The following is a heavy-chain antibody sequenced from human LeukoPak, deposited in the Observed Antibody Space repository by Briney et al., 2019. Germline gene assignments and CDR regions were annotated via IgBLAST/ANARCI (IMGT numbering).Heavy chain of an antibody. CDR1: EFSVSSNY. Sequence: PGGSLRLSCAASEFSVSSNYMSWIRQAPGKGLEWVSYISSSGSTIYYADSVKGRFTISRDNAKNSLYLQMNSLRAEDTAVYYCASSTATYSGSYYFPDAEYFQHWGQGTLVTVSS. CDR3: ASSTATYSGSYYFPDAEYFQH. D-gene: IGHD1-26*01. V-gene: IGHV3-11*04. J-gene: IGHJ1*01. CDR2: ISSSGSTI.